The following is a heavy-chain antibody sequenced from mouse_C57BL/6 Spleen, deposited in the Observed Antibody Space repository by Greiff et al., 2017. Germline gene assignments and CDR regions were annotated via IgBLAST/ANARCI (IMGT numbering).Heavy chain of an antibody. CDR2: MNPSNGGT. J-gene: IGHJ2*01. CDR1: GYTFTSYW. D-gene: IGHD2-3*01. CDR3: ARNDGYFFFDY. Sequence: QVQLQQPGTELVKPGASVTLSCKASGYTFTSYWMHWVKQRPGQGLEWIRNMNPSNGGTNYNEKYKSKATLTGAKSSSTAYIQLSSLPSEDSAVYYCARNDGYFFFDYWGQGTTLTVSS. V-gene: IGHV1-53*01.